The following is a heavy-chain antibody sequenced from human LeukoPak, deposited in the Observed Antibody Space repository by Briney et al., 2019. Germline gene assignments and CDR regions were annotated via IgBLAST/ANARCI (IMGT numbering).Heavy chain of an antibody. CDR3: ARGVGIYDSSDY. CDR1: GYTFTGYY. V-gene: IGHV1-2*02. CDR2: INPNSGGT. D-gene: IGHD3-22*01. J-gene: IGHJ4*02. Sequence: ASVKVSCKASGYTFTGYYMHSVRQAPGQGLEWMGWINPNSGGTNYAQKFQGRVTTTRDTSISTAYMELSRLRSDDTAVYYCARGVGIYDSSDYWGQGTLVTVSS.